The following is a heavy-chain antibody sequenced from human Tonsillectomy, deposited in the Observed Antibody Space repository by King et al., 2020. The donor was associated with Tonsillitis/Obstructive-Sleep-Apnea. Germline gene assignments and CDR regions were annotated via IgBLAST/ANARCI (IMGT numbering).Heavy chain of an antibody. J-gene: IGHJ6*04. V-gene: IGHV3-72*01. Sequence: VQLVESGGGLVQPGGSLRLSCAASGFTFSDHFMDWARQAPGKGLEWVGRTRNKANSYTTEFAASVKGRFTISRDDSKNSLYLQMNSLKTEDTAVYYCARDRAYDFWSGYYFDVWGKGTTVTVSS. D-gene: IGHD3-3*01. CDR2: TRNKANSYTT. CDR1: GFTFSDHF. CDR3: ARDRAYDFWSGYYFDV.